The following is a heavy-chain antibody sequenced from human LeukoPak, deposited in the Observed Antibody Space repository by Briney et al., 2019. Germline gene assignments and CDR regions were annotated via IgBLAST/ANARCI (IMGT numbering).Heavy chain of an antibody. J-gene: IGHJ5*02. CDR3: ARHVLGFLEWLLSCNWFDP. CDR2: IYYSGST. V-gene: IGHV4-31*03. D-gene: IGHD3-3*01. Sequence: SETLSLTCTVSGGSTSSGGYYWSWIRQHPGKGLEWIGYIYYSGSTYYNPSLKSRVTISVDTSKNQFSLKLSSVTAADTAVYYCARHVLGFLEWLLSCNWFDPWGQGTLVTVSS. CDR1: GGSTSSGGYY.